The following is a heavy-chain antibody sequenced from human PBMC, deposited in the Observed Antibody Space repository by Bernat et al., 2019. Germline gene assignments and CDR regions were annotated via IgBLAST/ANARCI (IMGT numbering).Heavy chain of an antibody. CDR1: GFTFGDYA. V-gene: IGHV3-49*05. CDR3: TRARSVVVVAATPLSFY. CDR2: IRSKAYGGTT. J-gene: IGHJ4*02. Sequence: EVQLVESGGGLVKPGRSLRLSCTASGFTFGDYAMSWFRQAPGKGLEWVGFIRSKAYGGTTEYAASVKGRLTISRDDSKSIAYLQMNSLKTEDTAVYYCTRARSVVVVAATPLSFYWGQGTLVTVSS. D-gene: IGHD2-15*01.